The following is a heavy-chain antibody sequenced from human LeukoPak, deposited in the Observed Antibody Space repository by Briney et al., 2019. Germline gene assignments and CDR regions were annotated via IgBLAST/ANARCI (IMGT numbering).Heavy chain of an antibody. CDR3: ARDRKAD. CDR1: GGTFSSYA. D-gene: IGHD2-15*01. Sequence: GASVKVSCKASGGTFSSYAISWVRQAPGQGLEWMGWINPNSGGTNYAQKFQGRVTMTRDTSISTAYMELSRLRSDDTAVYYCARDRKADWGQGTLVTVSS. J-gene: IGHJ4*02. CDR2: INPNSGGT. V-gene: IGHV1-2*02.